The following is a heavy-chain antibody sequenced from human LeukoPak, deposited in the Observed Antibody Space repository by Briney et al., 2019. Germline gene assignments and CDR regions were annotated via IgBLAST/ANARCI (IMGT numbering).Heavy chain of an antibody. D-gene: IGHD3-16*02. CDR1: GFTFRSYA. Sequence: GGSLRLSCAASGFTFRSYAMSWARQAPGKGLEWVSSISGSGDSTYDADFVQGRFTISRDNSKNTLYLEMNNPRAGDTAIYYCARGSYPNWFDPWGQGTVVTVSS. V-gene: IGHV3-23*01. J-gene: IGHJ5*02. CDR3: ARGSYPNWFDP. CDR2: ISGSGDST.